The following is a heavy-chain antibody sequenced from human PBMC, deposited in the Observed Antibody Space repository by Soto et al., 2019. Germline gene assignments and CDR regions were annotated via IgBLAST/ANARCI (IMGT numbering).Heavy chain of an antibody. CDR3: ARGRIQLWYPFDY. V-gene: IGHV4-59*01. CDR1: GGSISSYY. CDR2: IYYSGST. J-gene: IGHJ4*02. D-gene: IGHD5-18*01. Sequence: PSETLSLTCTVSGGSISSYYWSWIRQPPGKGLEWIGYIYYSGSTNYNPSIKSRVNISEDTSKNKLSLKQSTVTAADTAVYYCARGRIQLWYPFDYWGQGTLVTVS.